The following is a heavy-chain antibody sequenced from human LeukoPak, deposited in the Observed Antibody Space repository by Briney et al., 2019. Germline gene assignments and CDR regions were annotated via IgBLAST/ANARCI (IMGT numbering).Heavy chain of an antibody. CDR2: ISSSSSYI. CDR1: GFTFSSYS. D-gene: IGHD4-17*01. CDR3: AKVHDYGDYSIDY. Sequence: PGGSLRLSCAASGFTFSSYSMNWVRQAPGKGLEWVSSISSSSSYIYYADSVKGRFTISRDNAKNSLYLQMNSLRAEDTAVYYCAKVHDYGDYSIDYWGQGTLVTVSS. J-gene: IGHJ4*02. V-gene: IGHV3-21*04.